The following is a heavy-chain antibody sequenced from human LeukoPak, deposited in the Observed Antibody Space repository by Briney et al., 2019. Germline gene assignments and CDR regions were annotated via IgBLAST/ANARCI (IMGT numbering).Heavy chain of an antibody. CDR2: IYGGGST. D-gene: IGHD6-19*01. V-gene: IGHV3-66*01. CDR1: GFTVSSNY. Sequence: GGSLRLSCAASGFTVSSNYMSWVRQAPGKGLEWVSVIYGGGSTYYADSVKGRFTISRDNSKNTLYLQMNSLRAEDTAVYYCARDRRIAVAGQYYYYYGMDVWGQGTTVTVSS. J-gene: IGHJ6*02. CDR3: ARDRRIAVAGQYYYYYGMDV.